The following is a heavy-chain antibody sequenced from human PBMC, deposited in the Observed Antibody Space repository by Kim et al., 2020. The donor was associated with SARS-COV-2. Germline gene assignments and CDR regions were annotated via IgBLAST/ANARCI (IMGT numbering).Heavy chain of an antibody. CDR3: AKEGRQVVVGSFDI. D-gene: IGHD2-15*01. Sequence: GGSLRLSCAASGFTFSSYGMHWVRQAPGKGLEWVAVISYDGSNKYYADSVKGRFTISRDNSKNTLYLQMNSLRAEDTAVYYCAKEGRQVVVGSFDIWGQGTMVTVSS. CDR1: GFTFSSYG. CDR2: ISYDGSNK. J-gene: IGHJ3*02. V-gene: IGHV3-30*18.